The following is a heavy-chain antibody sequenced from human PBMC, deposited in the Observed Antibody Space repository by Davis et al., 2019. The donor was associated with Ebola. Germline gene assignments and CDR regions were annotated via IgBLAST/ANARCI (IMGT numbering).Heavy chain of an antibody. J-gene: IGHJ4*02. CDR1: SYSISRGYH. CDR2: LSYSGTS. V-gene: IGHV4-38-2*01. D-gene: IGHD5-24*01. Sequence: PSETLSLTCAVSSYSISRGYHWGWVRQAPGKGLEWIGSLSYSGTSYYTPSLKSRVTISADTSKNQFSLRLTSVTAADTAVYYCVKGETSFDFWGQGTLVTVSS. CDR3: VKGETSFDF.